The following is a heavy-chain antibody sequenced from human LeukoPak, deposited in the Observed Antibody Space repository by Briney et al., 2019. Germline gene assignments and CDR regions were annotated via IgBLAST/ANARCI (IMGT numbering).Heavy chain of an antibody. J-gene: IGHJ4*02. Sequence: ASVKVSCKAAGGTVSSYAISWVRQAPGQGLEWMGGIIPIFGTANYAQKLQGRVTITADKYTSTAYMELSSLRSEDTAVYYYARDGSYHPPGYFDYWGQGTLVTVSS. CDR1: GGTVSSYA. CDR2: IIPIFGTA. D-gene: IGHD1-26*01. CDR3: ARDGSYHPPGYFDY. V-gene: IGHV1-69*06.